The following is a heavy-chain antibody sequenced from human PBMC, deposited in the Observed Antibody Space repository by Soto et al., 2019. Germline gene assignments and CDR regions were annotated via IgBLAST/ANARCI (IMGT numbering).Heavy chain of an antibody. CDR1: GYTFTSHD. J-gene: IGHJ6*03. V-gene: IGHV1-8*01. D-gene: IGHD3-9*01. CDR2: MNPDSGDT. Sequence: GASVKVSCKASGYTFTSHDMNWVRQATGQGLEWMGWMNPDSGDTAYAQKFQGRVTMTRNTSISTAYMELRSLRSEDTAVYYCARFDPRGYYYYYMDVWGKGTTVTVSS. CDR3: ARFDPRGYYYYYMDV.